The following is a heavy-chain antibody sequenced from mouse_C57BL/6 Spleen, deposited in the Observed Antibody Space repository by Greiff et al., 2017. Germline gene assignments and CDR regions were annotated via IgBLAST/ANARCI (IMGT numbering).Heavy chain of an antibody. V-gene: IGHV1-82*01. J-gene: IGHJ4*01. CDR2: IYPGDGDT. CDR1: GYAFSSSW. Sequence: QVQLQQSGPELVKPGASVKISCKASGYAFSSSWMNWVKQRPGKGLEGIGRIYPGDGDTNYNGKFKGQATLNAAISSITADMQLSSLASEDSAVYFCARGGPLAMDYWGQGTSGTVSS. CDR3: ARGGPLAMDY.